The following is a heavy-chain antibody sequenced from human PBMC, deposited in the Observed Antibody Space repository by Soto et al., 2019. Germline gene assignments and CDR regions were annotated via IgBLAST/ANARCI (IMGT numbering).Heavy chain of an antibody. CDR3: ERANEKYSSSLVYFDY. Sequence: ASVKVSCKASGYTFTSYYMHWVRQAPGQGLEWMGIINPSGGSTSYAQKFQGRVTMTRDTSTSTVYMELSSLRSEDTAVYYCERANEKYSSSLVYFDYWGQGTLVTVSS. CDR1: GYTFTSYY. D-gene: IGHD6-13*01. CDR2: INPSGGST. V-gene: IGHV1-46*01. J-gene: IGHJ4*02.